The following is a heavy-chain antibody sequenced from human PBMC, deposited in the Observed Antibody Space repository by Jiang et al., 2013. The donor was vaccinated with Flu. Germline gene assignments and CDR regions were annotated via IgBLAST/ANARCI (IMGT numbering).Heavy chain of an antibody. D-gene: IGHD2-2*01. V-gene: IGHV5-51*03. Sequence: SGAEVKKPGQSLRISCTGSGSRFSNSFIGWVRQLPGKGPESMGIIYPGDSDTRYSPSFEGQVTISADKSINTAYLEWSGLKASDTAIYYCARSVRSNGCYDSWGQGTLVTVSS. CDR1: GSRFSNSF. CDR2: IYPGDSDT. CDR3: ARSVRSNGCYDS. J-gene: IGHJ1*01.